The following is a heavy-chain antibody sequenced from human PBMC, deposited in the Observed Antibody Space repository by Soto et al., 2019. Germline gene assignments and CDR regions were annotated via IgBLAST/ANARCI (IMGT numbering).Heavy chain of an antibody. V-gene: IGHV1-18*04. J-gene: IGHJ4*02. CDR1: GYTFTTFG. CDR2: ISTSTGNT. D-gene: IGHD2-21*02. Sequence: QVQLVQSGGEVKKPGASVKVSCKASGYTFTTFGITWVRQVPGQGLEWLGWISTSTGNTNYAQNLQGRVTLTTDTSTRTAYMELRSLTSDDTAVYYCARSPRVIVTAKGTLDFCGQGTLITVSS. CDR3: ARSPRVIVTAKGTLDF.